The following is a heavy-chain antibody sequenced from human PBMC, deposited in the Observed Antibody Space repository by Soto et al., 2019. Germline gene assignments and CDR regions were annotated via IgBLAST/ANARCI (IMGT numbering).Heavy chain of an antibody. V-gene: IGHV4-4*07. D-gene: IGHD5-12*01. J-gene: IGHJ6*02. CDR2: SYTNGKT. CDR1: GDSISNYY. Sequence: QVQLQESGPGLVKPSETLSLTCTGSGDSISNYYLSWIRQPAGKGLEWIGRSYTNGKTNYSASLKSRLYMSVNSCKSQFSLKLRSFTAADTALYYCAGDNIVSKGYGMDVWGQGTTDTVSS. CDR3: AGDNIVSKGYGMDV.